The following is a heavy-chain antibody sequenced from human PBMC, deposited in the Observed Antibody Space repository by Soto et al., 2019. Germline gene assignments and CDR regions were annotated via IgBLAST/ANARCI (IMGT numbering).Heavy chain of an antibody. D-gene: IGHD2-21*02. V-gene: IGHV3-30-3*01. CDR3: AGVYYGGDSVNNF. CDR1: GFSFSSYV. Sequence: QVRLVESRGGVVQPGRSLRLSCAGSGFSFSSYVLSWVRQAPGRGLEWVAATSYDGNNRYYADSVKGRFIISRDKSKNTLDLEMETPRPEDTAVYYCAGVYYGGDSVNNFWGQGTPVTVSS. CDR2: TSYDGNNR. J-gene: IGHJ4*02.